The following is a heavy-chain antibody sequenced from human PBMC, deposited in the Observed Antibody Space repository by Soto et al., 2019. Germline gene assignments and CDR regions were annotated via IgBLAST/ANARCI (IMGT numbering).Heavy chain of an antibody. CDR1: GGTFSSYA. CDR2: LIPIFGTA. J-gene: IGHJ4*02. Sequence: QVQLVQSGAEVKKPGSSVKVSCKASGGTFSSYAIDWVRQAPGQGLEWMGGLIPIFGTAKYAQKFQGRVTITADKSTSTAYREVRSLVSEDTAVYYCARVVHYESSGYYYFYWGQGTLVPVSS. V-gene: IGHV1-69*06. D-gene: IGHD3-22*01. CDR3: ARVVHYESSGYYYFY.